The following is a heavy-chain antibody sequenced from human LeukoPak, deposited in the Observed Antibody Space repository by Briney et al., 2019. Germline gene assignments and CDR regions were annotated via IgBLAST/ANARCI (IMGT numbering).Heavy chain of an antibody. CDR1: GFTFDDYG. CDR3: ARDPYYYGSGSYYPFDY. D-gene: IGHD3-10*01. Sequence: GGSLRLSWAASGFTFDDYGMSWVRQAPGKGLEWVSGINWNGGSTGYADSVKGRFTISRDNAKNSLYLQMNSLRAEDTALYYCARDPYYYGSGSYYPFDYWGQGTLVTVSS. J-gene: IGHJ4*02. V-gene: IGHV3-20*04. CDR2: INWNGGST.